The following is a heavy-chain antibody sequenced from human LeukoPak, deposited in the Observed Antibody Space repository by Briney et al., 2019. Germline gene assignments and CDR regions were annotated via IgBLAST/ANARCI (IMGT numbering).Heavy chain of an antibody. Sequence: ASVTVSSTVSGYTLTELSMHWVRQAPGKGLEWMGGFDPEDGETIYAQKFQGRVTMTEDTSTDTAYMELSSLRSEDTAVYYCAIDYAGWFDPWGQGTLVTVSS. J-gene: IGHJ5*02. CDR1: GYTLTELS. CDR2: FDPEDGET. D-gene: IGHD4-17*01. V-gene: IGHV1-24*01. CDR3: AIDYAGWFDP.